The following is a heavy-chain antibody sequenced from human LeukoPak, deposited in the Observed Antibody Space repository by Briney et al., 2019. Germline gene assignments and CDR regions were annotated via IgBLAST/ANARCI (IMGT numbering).Heavy chain of an antibody. J-gene: IGHJ4*02. CDR2: ISSGSDYI. Sequence: GGSLSLSCAASGFTFSRYSMNWVRQAPGKGREWVSTISSGSDYIYYADSIKGRFTISRDNGKNSLYLQMNSLRADDTAVYYCTRDLSLGMPRGFDYWGQGTLVTVSS. V-gene: IGHV3-21*01. CDR1: GFTFSRYS. D-gene: IGHD2-2*01. CDR3: TRDLSLGMPRGFDY.